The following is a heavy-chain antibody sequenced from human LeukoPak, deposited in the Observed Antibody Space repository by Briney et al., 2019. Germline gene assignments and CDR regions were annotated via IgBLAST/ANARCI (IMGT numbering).Heavy chain of an antibody. D-gene: IGHD3-10*01. CDR3: APLYGSGTPY. CDR1: GFTFSSFS. V-gene: IGHV3-21*01. J-gene: IGHJ4*02. CDR2: ISSRSSYT. Sequence: GGSLRLSCAVSGFTFSSFSMNWVRQAPGNGLEWVSSISSRSSYTYYTDSVKGRFAISRDNAKNSLYLQMNRLRAEDTAVYYCAPLYGSGTPYWGQGTLVTVSS.